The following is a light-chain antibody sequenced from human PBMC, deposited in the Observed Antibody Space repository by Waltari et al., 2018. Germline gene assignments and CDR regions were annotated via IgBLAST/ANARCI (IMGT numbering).Light chain of an antibody. CDR2: GAS. J-gene: IGKJ1*01. Sequence: EIVLTQSPGTLSLSPGERVTLSCRASQSVSRALAWYQQKPGQAPRLLFYGASTRATGIPDRFSGSGSGTDFSLTISRLEPEDFAVYYCQHYVRLPVTFGQGTKVEIK. CDR1: QSVSRA. CDR3: QHYVRLPVT. V-gene: IGKV3-20*01.